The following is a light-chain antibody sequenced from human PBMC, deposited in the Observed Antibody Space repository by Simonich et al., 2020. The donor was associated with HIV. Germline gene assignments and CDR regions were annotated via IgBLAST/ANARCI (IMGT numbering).Light chain of an antibody. V-gene: IGKV1-9*01. CDR2: AAS. J-gene: IGKJ3*01. Sequence: DIQMTQFPSFLSASVGDRVTITCRASQGISSYLAWYQQKPGKAPKLLIYAASTLQSGVPSRFSGSGSGTEFTLTISSLQPEDFATYYCQHLNSFPLTFGPGTKVD. CDR3: QHLNSFPLT. CDR1: QGISSY.